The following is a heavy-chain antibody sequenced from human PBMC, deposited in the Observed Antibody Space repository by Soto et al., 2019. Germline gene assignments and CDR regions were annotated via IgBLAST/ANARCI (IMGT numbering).Heavy chain of an antibody. J-gene: IGHJ5*02. CDR3: ARADPGGDRNWFDP. D-gene: IGHD3-16*01. CDR2: IIPIFGTA. V-gene: IGHV1-69*13. Sequence: ASVKVSCKASGGTFSSYAISWVRQAPGQGLEWMGGIIPIFGTANYAQKFQGRVTITADESTSTAYMELSSLRSEDTAVYYCARADPGGDRNWFDPWGQGTLVTVSS. CDR1: GGTFSSYA.